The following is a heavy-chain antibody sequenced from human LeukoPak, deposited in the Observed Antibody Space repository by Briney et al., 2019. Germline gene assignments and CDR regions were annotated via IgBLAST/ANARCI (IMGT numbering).Heavy chain of an antibody. D-gene: IGHD4-11*01. CDR1: GFTFSNAW. J-gene: IGHJ4*02. CDR2: IKSKADAGTT. CDR3: TTEGLPGSFDY. V-gene: IGHV3-15*01. Sequence: PGGSLRLSCAASGFTFSNAWMSWVRQAPGKGLEWVGRIKSKADAGTTEYAAPVKGRFTISRDDSKNTVYLQMNSLKIEDTAVYYCTTEGLPGSFDYWGQGTLVTVSS.